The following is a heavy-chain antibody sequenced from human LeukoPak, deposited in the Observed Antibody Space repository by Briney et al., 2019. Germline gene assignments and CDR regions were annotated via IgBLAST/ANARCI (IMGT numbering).Heavy chain of an antibody. CDR1: GGSISSGGYY. J-gene: IGHJ5*02. D-gene: IGHD2-2*01. Sequence: SETLPLTCTVSGGSISSGGYYWSWIRQHPGKGLEWIGYIYYSWSTYYNPSLKSRVTISVDTSKNQFSLKLSSVTAADTAVYYCARGKYNIVVVPAAIMTWFDPWGQGTLVTVSS. CDR3: ARGKYNIVVVPAAIMTWFDP. V-gene: IGHV4-31*03. CDR2: IYYSWST.